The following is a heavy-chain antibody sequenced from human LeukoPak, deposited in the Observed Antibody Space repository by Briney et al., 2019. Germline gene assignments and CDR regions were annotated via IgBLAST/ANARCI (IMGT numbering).Heavy chain of an antibody. CDR3: AKYRGFGDSYDS. CDR2: IGGSGTRT. V-gene: IGHV3-23*01. D-gene: IGHD3-10*01. Sequence: GGSLRLSCAVSGITLSNYGMSWVRQAPGKGLEWVSSIGGSGTRTYYADSVKGRFTISRDTSKNTLYLQMNSLRAEDAAVYYCAKYRGFGDSYDSWGQGTLVTVSS. J-gene: IGHJ4*02. CDR1: GITLSNYG.